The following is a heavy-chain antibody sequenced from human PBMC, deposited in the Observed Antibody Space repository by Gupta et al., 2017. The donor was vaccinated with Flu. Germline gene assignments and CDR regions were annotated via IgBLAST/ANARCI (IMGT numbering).Heavy chain of an antibody. V-gene: IGHV3-23*01. CDR2: TVGDGST. D-gene: IGHD1-1*01. Sequence: TVGDGSTYYADSGKGRFTISRDNAENTRYLQMNSMREEQTAIYYCARGRSGMTVHYVFDMGGQVTMVTV. J-gene: IGHJ3*02. CDR3: ARGRSGMTVHYVFDM.